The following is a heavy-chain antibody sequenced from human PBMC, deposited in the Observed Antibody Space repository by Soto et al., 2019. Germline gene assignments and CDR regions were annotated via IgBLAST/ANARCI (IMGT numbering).Heavy chain of an antibody. CDR2: IWYEGCKK. J-gene: IGHJ4*02. Sequence: QVQLVESGGGVVQPGKSLRLSCAASGFIVSKYGMHWVRQAPGKGLDWVTAIWYEGCKKLYADSVKGRFTISRDDSENTLYLQMNSLRAEDTAVYYCARDNCNGGSCLDYWGQGTLVTVPS. CDR3: ARDNCNGGSCLDY. D-gene: IGHD2-15*01. V-gene: IGHV3-33*01. CDR1: GFIVSKYG.